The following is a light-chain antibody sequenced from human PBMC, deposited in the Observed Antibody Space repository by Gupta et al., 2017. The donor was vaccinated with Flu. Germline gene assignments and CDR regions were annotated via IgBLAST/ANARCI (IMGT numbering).Light chain of an antibody. V-gene: IGLV1-51*01. CDR2: DND. CDR1: SSNIGSNY. CDR3: GTWDSTLSDGGV. J-gene: IGLJ3*02. Sequence: QSVLTQPPSVSAAPGQKVTIPCSGSSSNIGSNYVSWYQQLPGTAPKLLIYDNDKRSSGIPDRFSGSKSGTSATLGITGLQTGDEADYYCGTWDSTLSDGGVFGGGTKLTVL.